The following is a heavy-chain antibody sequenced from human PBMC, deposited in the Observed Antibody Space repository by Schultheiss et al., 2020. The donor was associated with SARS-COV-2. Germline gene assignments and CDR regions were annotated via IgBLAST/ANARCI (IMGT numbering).Heavy chain of an antibody. CDR2: ISSNGGST. D-gene: IGHD2-2*02. J-gene: IGHJ6*03. CDR3: AKDGIVVVPAAIQDYYYYMDV. V-gene: IGHV3-64*04. Sequence: GESLKISCSASGFTFSSYAMHWVRQAPGKGLEYVSAISSNGGSTYYADSVKGRFTISRDNSKNTLYLQMNSLRAEDTAVYYCAKDGIVVVPAAIQDYYYYMDVWGKGTT. CDR1: GFTFSSYA.